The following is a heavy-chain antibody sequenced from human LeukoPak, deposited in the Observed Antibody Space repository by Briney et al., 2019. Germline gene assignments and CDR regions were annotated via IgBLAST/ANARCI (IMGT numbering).Heavy chain of an antibody. D-gene: IGHD3-22*01. CDR1: GFTFSSYS. CDR3: ARDREGTYYDSSGQGAFDI. CDR2: ISSSSSYI. J-gene: IGHJ3*02. Sequence: KSGGSLRLSCAASGFTFSSYSMNWVRQAPGKGLEWVSSISSSSSYIYYADSVKGRFTISRDNAKNSLYLHMNSLRAEDTAVYYCARDREGTYYDSSGQGAFDIWGQGTMVTVSS. V-gene: IGHV3-21*01.